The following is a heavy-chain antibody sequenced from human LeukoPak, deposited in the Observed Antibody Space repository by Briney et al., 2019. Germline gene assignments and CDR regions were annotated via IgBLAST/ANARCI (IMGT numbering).Heavy chain of an antibody. V-gene: IGHV3-33*01. CDR2: IWYDGRTQ. CDR1: GFTFSTYG. J-gene: IGHJ4*02. CDR3: ARGEYYHESSGYPNY. D-gene: IGHD3-22*01. Sequence: GGSLRLSCAASGFTFSTYGMHWVRQAPGKGLEWVAVIWYDGRTQFYAESVKGRFAVSRDNSKNTLYLQMYSLRAEDTAVYHCARGEYYHESSGYPNYWGQGTLVTVSS.